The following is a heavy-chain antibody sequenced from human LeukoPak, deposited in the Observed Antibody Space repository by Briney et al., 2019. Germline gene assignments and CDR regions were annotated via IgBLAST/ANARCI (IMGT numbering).Heavy chain of an antibody. CDR2: IYYSGST. CDR1: GGSITNDNYY. D-gene: IGHD6-19*01. V-gene: IGHV4-39*07. CDR3: ASLIAVAHPWYFDL. J-gene: IGHJ2*01. Sequence: SETLSLTCTVSGGSITNDNYYWGWIRQPPGKGLEWIGSIYYSGSTYYNPSLKSRVTISVDTSKNQFSLKLSSVTAADTAVYYCASLIAVAHPWYFDLWGRGTLVTVSS.